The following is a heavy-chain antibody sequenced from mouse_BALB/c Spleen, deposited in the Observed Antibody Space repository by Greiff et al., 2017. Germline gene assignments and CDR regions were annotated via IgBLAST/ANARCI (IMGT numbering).Heavy chain of an antibody. CDR1: GFSLTSYG. CDR2: IWAGGST. Sequence: QVQLKESGPGLVAPSQSLSITCTVSGFSLTSYGVHWVRQPQGKGLEWLGVIWAGGSTNYNSALMSRLSISKDNSKSQVFLKMNSLQTDDTAMYYCARFPYGNPFAYWGQGTLVTVSA. D-gene: IGHD2-1*01. V-gene: IGHV2-9*02. CDR3: ARFPYGNPFAY. J-gene: IGHJ3*01.